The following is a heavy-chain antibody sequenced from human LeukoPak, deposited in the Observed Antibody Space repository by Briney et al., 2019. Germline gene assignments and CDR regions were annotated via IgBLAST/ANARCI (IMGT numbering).Heavy chain of an antibody. V-gene: IGHV3-74*01. CDR1: GFTFSSHW. Sequence: PGGSLRLSCAASGFTFSSHWMHWVRQAPGKGLVWVSCINFDGSSTSYADSVKGRFTISRDNAKNTLYLQMNSLRAEDTAVYYCARVRYCDYWGQGALVTVSS. CDR2: INFDGSST. D-gene: IGHD1-14*01. J-gene: IGHJ4*02. CDR3: ARVRYCDY.